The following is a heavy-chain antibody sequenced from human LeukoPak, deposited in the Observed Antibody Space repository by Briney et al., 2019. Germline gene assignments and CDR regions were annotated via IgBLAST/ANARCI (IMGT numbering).Heavy chain of an antibody. J-gene: IGHJ4*02. CDR2: IRYDGSNK. D-gene: IGHD6-19*01. V-gene: IGHV3-30*02. CDR3: AKDDLSGGFDY. CDR1: RFTFSSYG. Sequence: GVSLRLSCAASRFTFSSYGMHWVRQAPGKGLEWVAFIRYDGSNKYYADSVKGRFTISRDNSKNTLYLQMNSLRAEDTAVYYCAKDDLSGGFDYWGQGTLVTVSS.